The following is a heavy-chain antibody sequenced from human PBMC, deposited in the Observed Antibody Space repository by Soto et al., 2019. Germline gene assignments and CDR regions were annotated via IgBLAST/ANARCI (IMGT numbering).Heavy chain of an antibody. J-gene: IGHJ4*02. Sequence: GGSLRLSCAASGFTFSNYAMHWVRQAPGKGLEWVAIISYDGSNKYYADSVKGRFTISRDNSKNTLYLQMNSLRAEDTAVYYCARDQRHYASGDYWGQGTLVTVS. D-gene: IGHD2-2*01. CDR3: ARDQRHYASGDY. V-gene: IGHV3-30-3*01. CDR2: ISYDGSNK. CDR1: GFTFSNYA.